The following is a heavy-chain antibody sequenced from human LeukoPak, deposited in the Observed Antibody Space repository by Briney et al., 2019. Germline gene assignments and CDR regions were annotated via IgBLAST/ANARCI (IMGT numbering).Heavy chain of an antibody. CDR2: ISSSSNYM. V-gene: IGHV3-21*01. D-gene: IGHD3-22*01. Sequence: GGSLRLSCAASGVIFSRYSMNWVRQTPGWGLEWVASISSSSNYMYYTDSVKGRFTISRDDAKDSLYLQMSSLRADDTAVYYCARDLSYSRDDAFDPWGQGTMVTVSS. J-gene: IGHJ3*01. CDR3: ARDLSYSRDDAFDP. CDR1: GVIFSRYS.